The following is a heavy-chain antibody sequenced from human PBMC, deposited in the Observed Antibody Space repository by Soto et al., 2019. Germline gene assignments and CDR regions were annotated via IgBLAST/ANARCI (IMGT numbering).Heavy chain of an antibody. J-gene: IGHJ6*02. Sequence: GASVKVSCKASGYTFTSYGISCVRQAPGQGLEWMGWISAYNGNTNYAQKLQGRVTMTTDTSTSTAYMELRSLRSDDTAVYYCAREDIVVVPAAIGYYYGMDVWGQGTTVTVSS. CDR1: GYTFTSYG. D-gene: IGHD2-2*02. CDR2: ISAYNGNT. V-gene: IGHV1-18*04. CDR3: AREDIVVVPAAIGYYYGMDV.